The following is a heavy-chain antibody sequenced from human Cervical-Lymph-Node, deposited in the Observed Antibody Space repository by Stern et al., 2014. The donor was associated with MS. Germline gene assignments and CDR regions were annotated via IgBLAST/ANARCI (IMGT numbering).Heavy chain of an antibody. CDR1: GGTFSSYA. CDR2: IIPLLGVT. CDR3: ARSPTAYSTYYVDF. J-gene: IGHJ4*02. Sequence: QLVQSGAEVKKPGSSVKVSCKASGGTFSSYAINWVQQAPGQGLEWMGRIIPLLGVTHYAQKFQDRVTITADKSTSTAYMDLSSLRSEDTALYYCARSPTAYSTYYVDFWGQGTQVTVSS. V-gene: IGHV1-69*09. D-gene: IGHD2-15*01.